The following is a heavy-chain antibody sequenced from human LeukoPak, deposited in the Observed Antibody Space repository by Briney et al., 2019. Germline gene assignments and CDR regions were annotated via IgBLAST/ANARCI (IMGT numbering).Heavy chain of an antibody. CDR3: AKLHYDILTGYGEPYYFDY. Sequence: PGGSLRLSCAASGFTFSSYAMSWVRQAPGKGLEWVSAISGSGGSTYYADSVKGRFTISRDNSKNTLYLQMNSLRAEDTAVYYCAKLHYDILTGYGEPYYFDYWGQGTLVTVSS. J-gene: IGHJ4*02. D-gene: IGHD3-9*01. V-gene: IGHV3-23*01. CDR2: ISGSGGST. CDR1: GFTFSSYA.